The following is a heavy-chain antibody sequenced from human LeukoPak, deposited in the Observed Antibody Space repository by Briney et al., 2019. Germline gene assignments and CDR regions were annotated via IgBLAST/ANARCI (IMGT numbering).Heavy chain of an antibody. J-gene: IGHJ4*02. CDR2: IWYDGSNK. CDR3: ARDHGEYGSGSFDY. D-gene: IGHD3-10*01. Sequence: PGGSLRLSCAASGFTFSSYAMRWVRQAPGKGLEWVAVIWYDGSNKYYADSVKGRFTISRDNSKNTLYLQMNSLRAEDTAVYYCARDHGEYGSGSFDYWGQGTLVTVSS. V-gene: IGHV3-33*01. CDR1: GFTFSSYA.